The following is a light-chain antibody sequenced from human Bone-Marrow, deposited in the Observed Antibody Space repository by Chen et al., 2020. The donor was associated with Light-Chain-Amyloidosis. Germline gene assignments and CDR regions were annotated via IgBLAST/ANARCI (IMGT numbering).Light chain of an antibody. CDR3: QSADSSGTYEVI. CDR1: DLPTKY. V-gene: IGLV3-25*03. J-gene: IGLJ2*01. CDR2: RDT. Sequence: SSDLTQPPPVSVSPGQTASITCSGDDLPTKYAYWYQQKPGQAPVLVIHRDTERPSGISERFSGSSSGTTATLTISGVQAEDEADYHCQSADSSGTYEVIFGGGTKLTVL.